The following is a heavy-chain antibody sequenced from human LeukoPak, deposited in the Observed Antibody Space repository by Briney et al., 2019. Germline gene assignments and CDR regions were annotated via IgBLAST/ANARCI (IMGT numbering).Heavy chain of an antibody. CDR2: IYYSGST. J-gene: IGHJ5*02. V-gene: IGHV4-39*01. CDR3: ARRVAYSSSPTNWFDP. Sequence: PSETLSLTCTVSGGSISSSSYYWGWIRQPPGKGLEWIGSIYYSGSTYYNPSLKSRVTISVDTSKNQFSLKLSSVTATDTAVYYCARRVAYSSSPTNWFDPWGQGTLATVSS. D-gene: IGHD6-13*01. CDR1: GGSISSSSYY.